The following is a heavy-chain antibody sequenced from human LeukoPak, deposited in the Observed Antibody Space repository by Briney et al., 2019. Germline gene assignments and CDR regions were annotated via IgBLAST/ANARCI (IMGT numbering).Heavy chain of an antibody. D-gene: IGHD2-2*02. V-gene: IGHV4-34*01. CDR3: ARGPRYCSSTSCYKRGWFDP. Sequence: PSETLSLTCAVYGGSFSGYYWSWIRQPPGKGLEWIGEINHSGSTNYNPSLKSRVTISVDTSKNQVSLKLSSVTAADTAVYYWARGPRYCSSTSCYKRGWFDPWGQGTLVTVSS. J-gene: IGHJ5*02. CDR2: INHSGST. CDR1: GGSFSGYY.